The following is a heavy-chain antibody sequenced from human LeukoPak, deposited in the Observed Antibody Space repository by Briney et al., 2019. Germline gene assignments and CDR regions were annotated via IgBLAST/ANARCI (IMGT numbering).Heavy chain of an antibody. CDR1: GGSISSSSYY. CDR2: IYYSGST. D-gene: IGHD3-22*01. Sequence: SETLSLTCTVSGGSISSSSYYWGWIRQPPGKGLEWIGSIYYSGSTYYNPSLKSRVTISVDTSNNQFSLKLSSVTAADTAVYYCARDYWDYYDSSGYYYGWYFDLWGRGTLVTVSS. CDR3: ARDYWDYYDSSGYYYGWYFDL. J-gene: IGHJ2*01. V-gene: IGHV4-39*07.